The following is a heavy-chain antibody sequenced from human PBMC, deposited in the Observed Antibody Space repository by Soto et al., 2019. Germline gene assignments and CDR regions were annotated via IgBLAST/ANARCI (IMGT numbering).Heavy chain of an antibody. D-gene: IGHD3-10*01. Sequence: PGGSLRLSCAASGFTFSSYAMSWVRQAPGKGLEWVSAISGSGGSTYYADSVKGRFTISRDNSKNTLYLQMNSLRAEDTAVYYCAKSQLQKIRGVTFVDYWGQGTLVTVSS. J-gene: IGHJ4*02. CDR2: ISGSGGST. V-gene: IGHV3-23*01. CDR1: GFTFSSYA. CDR3: AKSQLQKIRGVTFVDY.